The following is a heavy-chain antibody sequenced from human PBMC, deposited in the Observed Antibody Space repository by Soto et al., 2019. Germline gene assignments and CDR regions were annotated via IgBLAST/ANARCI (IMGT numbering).Heavy chain of an antibody. CDR2: IKSRTEGGTT. Sequence: GGSLRLSCASSGFTFSNAWMTWVRQAPGKGLEWVGRIKSRTEGGTTDYAAPVKGRFTISRDGSKTTLYLQMDSLNTEDTAVYYCATPGGLSGSWYDYWGQGTLVTVSS. V-gene: IGHV3-15*01. CDR3: ATPGGLSGSWYDY. D-gene: IGHD6-13*01. CDR1: GFTFSNAW. J-gene: IGHJ4*02.